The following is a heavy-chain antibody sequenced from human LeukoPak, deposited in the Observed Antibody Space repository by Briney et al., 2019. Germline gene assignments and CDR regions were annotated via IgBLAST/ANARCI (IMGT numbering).Heavy chain of an antibody. V-gene: IGHV1-46*01. J-gene: IGHJ4*02. CDR3: ARDFSGYSYGSHYFDY. CDR2: INPSGGST. CDR1: GYTFTSYY. Sequence: GASVKVSCKASGYTFTSYYMHWVRQAPGQGLEWMGIINPSGGSTSYAQKFQGRVTMTRDTSTSTVYMELSSLRSEDTAVYYCARDFSGYSYGSHYFDYWGQGTLVTVSS. D-gene: IGHD5-18*01.